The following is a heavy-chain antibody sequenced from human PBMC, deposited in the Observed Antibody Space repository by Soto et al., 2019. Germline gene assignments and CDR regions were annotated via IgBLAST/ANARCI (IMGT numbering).Heavy chain of an antibody. CDR1: GFTFSTYW. D-gene: IGHD3-10*01. CDR3: ARDLFGSIDY. Sequence: EVQLVESGGGLVQPGGSLSLSCAASGFTFSTYWMHWVRQAPGAGLVWVSRVNSGGSDTIYADSVRGRFTISRDDAKNTLYLPMNSLRAEATAVDYCARDLFGSIDYWGQGTLVTVSS. J-gene: IGHJ4*02. V-gene: IGHV3-74*01. CDR2: VNSGGSDT.